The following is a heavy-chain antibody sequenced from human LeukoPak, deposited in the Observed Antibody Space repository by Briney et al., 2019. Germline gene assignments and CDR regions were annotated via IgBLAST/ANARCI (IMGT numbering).Heavy chain of an antibody. CDR2: IKQDGSQE. CDR3: TSLFSPN. Sequence: GGSLRLSCAASGFIFSDYWMSWVRQAPAKGLEWVANIKQDGSQEFYADSVKGRFTISRDNAKNSLYLQMDRLTPADTGVYYCTSLFSPNWGQGTLVTVSS. V-gene: IGHV3-7*01. CDR1: GFIFSDYW. J-gene: IGHJ4*02.